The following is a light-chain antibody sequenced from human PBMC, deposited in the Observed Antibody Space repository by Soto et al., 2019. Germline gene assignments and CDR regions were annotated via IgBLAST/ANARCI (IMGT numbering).Light chain of an antibody. CDR2: GAS. Sequence: DIVLTMNQATLSVSPGERATLSCRASQSVSSNLAWYQQKPGQAPRLLIYGASTRATGIPARFSGSGSGTEFTLTISSLQSEDCAVYYCQQYNNWPRRFG. J-gene: IGKJ4*02. CDR3: QQYNNWPRR. CDR1: QSVSSN. V-gene: IGKV3-15*01.